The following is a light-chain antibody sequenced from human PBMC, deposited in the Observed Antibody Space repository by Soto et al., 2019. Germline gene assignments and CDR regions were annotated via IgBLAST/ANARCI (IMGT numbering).Light chain of an antibody. CDR2: GNS. J-gene: IGLJ1*01. CDR3: QSYDSSLSARYV. V-gene: IGLV1-40*01. CDR1: SSNIGAGYD. Sequence: QAVVTQPPSVSGAPGQRVTISCTGSSSNIGAGYDVHGYQQLPGTAPKLLIYGNSNRPSGVPDRFSGSKSGTSASLAITGLQAEDEADYYCQSYDSSLSARYVFGTGTKVTV.